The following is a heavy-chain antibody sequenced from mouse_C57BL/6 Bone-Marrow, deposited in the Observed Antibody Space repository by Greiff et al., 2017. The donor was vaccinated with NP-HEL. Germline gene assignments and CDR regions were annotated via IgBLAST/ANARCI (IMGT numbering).Heavy chain of an antibody. CDR1: GYTFTDYY. J-gene: IGHJ2*01. CDR2: INPYNGGT. Sequence: EVQVVESGPVLVKPGASVKMSCKASGYTFTDYYMNWAKQSHGKSLEWIGVINPYNGGTSYNQKFKGKATLTVDKSSSTAYMELNSLTSEDSAVYYCARGYFDYWGQGTTLTVSS. CDR3: ARGYFDY. V-gene: IGHV1-19*01.